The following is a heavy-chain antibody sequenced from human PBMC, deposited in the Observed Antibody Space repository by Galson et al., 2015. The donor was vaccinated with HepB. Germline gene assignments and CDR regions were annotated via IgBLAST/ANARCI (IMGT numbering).Heavy chain of an antibody. CDR3: VKDPRGDYSGFYYYYGMDV. J-gene: IGHJ6*02. Sequence: SLRLSCAASGFTFSSYAMHWVRQAPGKGLEYVSAISSNGGSTYYADSVKGRFTISRDNSKNTLYLQMSSLRAEDTAVYYCVKDPRGDYSGFYYYYGMDVWGQGTTVTVSS. CDR1: GFTFSSYA. CDR2: ISSNGGST. D-gene: IGHD3-22*01. V-gene: IGHV3-64D*06.